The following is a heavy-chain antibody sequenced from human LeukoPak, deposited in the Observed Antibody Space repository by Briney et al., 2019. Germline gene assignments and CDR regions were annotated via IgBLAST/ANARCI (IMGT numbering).Heavy chain of an antibody. CDR2: IGGSGGST. V-gene: IGHV3-23*01. CDR1: GFTFSSYA. J-gene: IGHJ3*02. D-gene: IGHD4-17*01. CDR3: AKPLTGGATADAFDI. Sequence: GGSPRLSCAASGFTFSSYAMSWVRQAPGKGLEWVSAIGGSGGSTYYADSVKGWFTISRDNSKNTLYLQMNSLRVEDAAVYYCAKPLTGGATADAFDIWGQGTMVTVSS.